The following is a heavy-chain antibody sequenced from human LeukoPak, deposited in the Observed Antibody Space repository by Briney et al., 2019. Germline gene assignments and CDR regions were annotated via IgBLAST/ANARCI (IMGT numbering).Heavy chain of an antibody. V-gene: IGHV3-23*01. J-gene: IGHJ4*02. Sequence: PGGSLRLSCAASGFTFSDYAMSWVRQAPGKRLEWVSAISGSGDSTYYADSVKGRFTISRDNSKNTLFLQMNSLSAEDTAKYYCGKSFRPVDSSSWYLHFDSWGQGTLVTLSS. CDR3: GKSFRPVDSSSWYLHFDS. D-gene: IGHD6-13*01. CDR2: ISGSGDST. CDR1: GFTFSDYA.